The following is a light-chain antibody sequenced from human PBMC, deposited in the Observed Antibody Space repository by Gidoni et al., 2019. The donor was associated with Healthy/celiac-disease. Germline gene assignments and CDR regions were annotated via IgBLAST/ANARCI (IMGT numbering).Light chain of an antibody. CDR3: QPYHSYGYT. CDR2: QAS. Sequence: DIQMTQSPSTLSASVGDRVTITCRASQSISSWLAWYQQKPGKAPKLRLYQASSLESGVPSRFSGSGSGTGFPLTISSLQPDDFATYYCQPYHSYGYTFGQGTKLEIK. CDR1: QSISSW. V-gene: IGKV1-5*03. J-gene: IGKJ2*01.